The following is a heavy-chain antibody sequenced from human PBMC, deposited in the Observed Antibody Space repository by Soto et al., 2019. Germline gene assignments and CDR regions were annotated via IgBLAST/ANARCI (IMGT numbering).Heavy chain of an antibody. D-gene: IGHD1-1*01. CDR3: ARKTTDYYYYYGMDV. Sequence: LGESLKISCKGSGYSFTSYWIGWVRQMPGKGLEWMGSIYPGDSYTRYSPSFQGQVTISADKSISTAYLQWSSLKASDTAMYYCARKTTDYYYYYGMDVWGQGTTVTVSS. V-gene: IGHV5-51*01. CDR2: IYPGDSYT. J-gene: IGHJ6*02. CDR1: GYSFTSYW.